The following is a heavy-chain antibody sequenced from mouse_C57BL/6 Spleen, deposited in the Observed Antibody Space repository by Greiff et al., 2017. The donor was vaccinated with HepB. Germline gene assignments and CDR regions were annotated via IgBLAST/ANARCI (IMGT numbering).Heavy chain of an antibody. Sequence: QVQLQQSGAELVRPGTSVKVSCKASGYAFTNYLIEWVKQRPGQGLEWIGVINPGSGGTNYNEKFKGKATLTADKSSSTAYMQLSSLTSEDSAVYVCARSGCYGSSLAYWGQGTLVTVSA. CDR1: GYAFTNYL. J-gene: IGHJ3*01. D-gene: IGHD1-1*01. CDR2: INPGSGGT. V-gene: IGHV1-54*01. CDR3: ARSGCYGSSLAY.